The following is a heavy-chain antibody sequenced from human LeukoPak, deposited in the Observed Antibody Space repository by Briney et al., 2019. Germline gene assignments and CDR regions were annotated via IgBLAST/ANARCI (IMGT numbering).Heavy chain of an antibody. D-gene: IGHD4-23*01. CDR1: GFTFSSYS. V-gene: IGHV3-21*01. CDR2: ISSSSSYI. CDR3: ARLGFYGGKGGTSYYYYYYMDV. Sequence: GGSLRLSCAASGFTFSSYSMNWVRQAPGKGLEWVSSISSSSSYIYYADSVKGRFTISRDNAKNSLYLQMNSLRAEDTAVYYCARLGFYGGKGGTSYYYYYYMDVWGKGTTVTVSS. J-gene: IGHJ6*03.